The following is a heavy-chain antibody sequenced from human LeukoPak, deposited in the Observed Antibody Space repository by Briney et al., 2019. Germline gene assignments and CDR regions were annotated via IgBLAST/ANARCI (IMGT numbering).Heavy chain of an antibody. Sequence: ASVKVSCKASGYTFSNYDINWVRQTTGQGLEWMGWMHPNSGNTGLALKFQGRLTITMNISISTAYMELSSLTSEDTAVYYCAREGGYYGSGSFFDYWGQGTLVTVSS. CDR1: GYTFSNYD. V-gene: IGHV1-8*03. D-gene: IGHD3-10*01. CDR2: MHPNSGNT. CDR3: AREGGYYGSGSFFDY. J-gene: IGHJ4*02.